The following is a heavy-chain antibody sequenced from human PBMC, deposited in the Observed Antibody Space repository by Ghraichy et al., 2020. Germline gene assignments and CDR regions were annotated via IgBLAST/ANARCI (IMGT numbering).Heavy chain of an antibody. Sequence: GDASSWVGQAPGQGREWRGGISPIGGTANYAQKFQGRVTITADESTSTAYMELSSLRSEDTAVYYCASVLIKARLTYYYGMDVWGQGTTVTVSS. CDR2: ISPIGGTA. D-gene: IGHD6-6*01. CDR1: GDA. V-gene: IGHV1-69*01. J-gene: IGHJ6*02. CDR3: ASVLIKARLTYYYGMDV.